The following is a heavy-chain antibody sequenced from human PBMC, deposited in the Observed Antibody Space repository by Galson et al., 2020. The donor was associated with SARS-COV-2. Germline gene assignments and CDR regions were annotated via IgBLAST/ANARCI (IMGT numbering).Heavy chain of an antibody. CDR3: TTDQGDLNYGLDAFDI. J-gene: IGHJ3*02. Sequence: GESLKISCAASGFTLSNAWMRWVRQAPGKGLEWAGRIKRKTDGGTTDYAAPVKGRFTISRDDSKNTLYLQMNSLKTEDTAVYYCTTDQGDLNYGLDAFDIWGQGTMVTVSS. CDR2: IKRKTDGGTT. CDR1: GFTLSNAW. V-gene: IGHV3-15*01. D-gene: IGHD4-17*01.